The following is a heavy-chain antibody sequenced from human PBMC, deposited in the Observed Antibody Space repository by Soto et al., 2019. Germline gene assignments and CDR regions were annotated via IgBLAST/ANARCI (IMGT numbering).Heavy chain of an antibody. D-gene: IGHD6-25*01. Sequence: QVQLVQSGTEVKEPGASLKVSCKASGYLFTHYGISWLRQAPGHGLEWRAWTSGNNDDTNYAPKLQDRVTLTTDTSTGTAYMELRSLRSDDTAVYYCARDERGTCTGSNGYYVDYWRQGTLVTVAS. CDR2: TSGNNDDT. J-gene: IGHJ4*02. V-gene: IGHV1-18*04. CDR1: GYLFTHYG. CDR3: ARDERGTCTGSNGYYVDY.